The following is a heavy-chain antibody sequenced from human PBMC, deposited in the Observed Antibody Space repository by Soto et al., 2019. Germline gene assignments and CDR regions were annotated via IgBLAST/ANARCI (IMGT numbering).Heavy chain of an antibody. CDR2: ISTSGATR. CDR3: ARFFGSGFDY. CDR1: GFTFSTDS. V-gene: IGHV3-48*02. Sequence: EVQLVESGGGLVQPGGSLRLSCVASGFTFSTDSMNWVRQAPGKGLEWVAHISTSGATRYYADSVKGRFTISRDNAKTSLYLQMDSLRNEDTAVFYCARFFGSGFDYWGQGTLVTVSS. D-gene: IGHD6-19*01. J-gene: IGHJ4*02.